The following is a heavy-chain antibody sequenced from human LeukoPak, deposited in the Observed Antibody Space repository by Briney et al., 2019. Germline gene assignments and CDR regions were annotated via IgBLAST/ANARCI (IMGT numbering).Heavy chain of an antibody. D-gene: IGHD5-18*01. V-gene: IGHV1-2*02. CDR3: ARVNRGQRFRGYRDNWFDP. CDR2: INPNSGGT. Sequence: GASVKVSCKASGYTFTSYGISWVRQAPGQGLEWMGWINPNSGGTNYAQKFQGRVTMTRDTSISTAYMELSRLRSDDTAVYYCARVNRGQRFRGYRDNWFDPWGQGTLVTVSS. CDR1: GYTFTSYG. J-gene: IGHJ5*02.